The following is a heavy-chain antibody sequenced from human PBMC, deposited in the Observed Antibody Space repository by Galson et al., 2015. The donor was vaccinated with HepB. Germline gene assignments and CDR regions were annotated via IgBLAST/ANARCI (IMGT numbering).Heavy chain of an antibody. CDR1: GDSISSYY. CDR3: ARQKGIRIPFDY. CDR2: IYNSGST. Sequence: ETLSLTCTVSGDSISSYYWNWIRQSPGKGLEWIGYIYNSGSTKYNPSLQRRVTISVDTSKNQFSLRLTSVTAADTAVYFCARQKGIRIPFDYWGQGTLVTVSS. J-gene: IGHJ4*02. V-gene: IGHV4-59*08. D-gene: IGHD6-13*01.